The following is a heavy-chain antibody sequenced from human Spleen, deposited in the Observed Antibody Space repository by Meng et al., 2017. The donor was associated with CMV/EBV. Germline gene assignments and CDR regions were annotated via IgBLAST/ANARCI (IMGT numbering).Heavy chain of an antibody. Sequence: GESLKISCAASGFTFSSYGMHWVRQAPGKGLEWVAFIRYDGSNKYYADSVKGRFTISRDNSKNTLYLQMNSLRAEDTAVYYCAKQDGYNYYSYGLDVWGQGTTVTVSS. CDR2: IRYDGSNK. J-gene: IGHJ6*02. CDR1: GFTFSSYG. V-gene: IGHV3-30*02. D-gene: IGHD5-12*01. CDR3: AKQDGYNYYSYGLDV.